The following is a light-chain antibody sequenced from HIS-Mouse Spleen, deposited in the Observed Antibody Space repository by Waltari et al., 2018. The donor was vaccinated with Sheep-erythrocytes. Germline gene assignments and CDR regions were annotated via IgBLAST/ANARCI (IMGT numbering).Light chain of an antibody. CDR1: SSDVGSYTR. CDR3: SSYTSSSTV. J-gene: IGLJ2*01. V-gene: IGLV2-18*02. CDR2: EVS. Sequence: QSALTQPPSVSGSPGQSVTISCTGTSSDVGSYTRDSWYQQPPGTAPKLMIYEVSNRPSGVPDRFSGSKSGNTASLTISGLQAEDEADYYCSSYTSSSTVFGGGTKLTVL.